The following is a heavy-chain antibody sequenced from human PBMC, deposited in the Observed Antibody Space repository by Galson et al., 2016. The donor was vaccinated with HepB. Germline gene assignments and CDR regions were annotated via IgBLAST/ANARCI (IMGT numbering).Heavy chain of an antibody. Sequence: PALVKPTQTLTLTCIFSGFSLSTSGMCVSWIRQPPGKALEWLALIDWDDDKYYSTSLKTRLTISKDTSKNQVVLTMTNMDPVDTATYYCARSRAVANTDYYYYTMDVWGQGTTVTVSS. V-gene: IGHV2-70*01. CDR3: ARSRAVANTDYYYYTMDV. D-gene: IGHD6-19*01. CDR1: GFSLSTSGMC. J-gene: IGHJ6*02. CDR2: IDWDDDK.